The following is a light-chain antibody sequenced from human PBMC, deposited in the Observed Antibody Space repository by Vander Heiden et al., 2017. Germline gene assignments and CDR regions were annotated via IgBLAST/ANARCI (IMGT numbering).Light chain of an antibody. CDR3: QQDNNWHI. Sequence: EIVMTQSPATLSVSPGERATLSCRASQSVSSNLAWYQQKPGQAPRLLIYGASTRATGIPDRFSGSGSGTEFTLTISSLQSEDFAFYYWQQDNNWHIFGHGTKVDIK. J-gene: IGKJ3*01. CDR2: GAS. V-gene: IGKV3-15*01. CDR1: QSVSSN.